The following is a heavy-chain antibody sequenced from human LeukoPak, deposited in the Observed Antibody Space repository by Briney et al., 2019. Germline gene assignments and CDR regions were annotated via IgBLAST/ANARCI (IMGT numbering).Heavy chain of an antibody. J-gene: IGHJ4*02. V-gene: IGHV3-23*01. CDR1: GFTFSSYA. CDR2: ISGSGGST. Sequence: GGSLRLSCAASGFTFSSYAMSWVRQAPGKGVEWVSAISGSGGSTYYADSVKGRFTISRDNSKNTLYLQMDSLRAEDTAVYYCARGYSSTLFDYWGQGTLVTVSS. D-gene: IGHD2-2*01. CDR3: ARGYSSTLFDY.